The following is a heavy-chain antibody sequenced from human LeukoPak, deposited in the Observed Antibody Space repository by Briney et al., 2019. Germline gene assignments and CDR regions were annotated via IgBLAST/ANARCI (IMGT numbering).Heavy chain of an antibody. D-gene: IGHD1-1*01. CDR2: INPNSGGT. Sequence: GASVKVSCKASGYTFTGYYMHWVRQAPGQGLEWMGWINPNSGGTNYAQKFQGRVTMTRDTSISTAYMELSRLRSDDTAMYYCARARYLDYFYYYMDVWGKGTTVTV. V-gene: IGHV1-2*02. J-gene: IGHJ6*03. CDR3: ARARYLDYFYYYMDV. CDR1: GYTFTGYY.